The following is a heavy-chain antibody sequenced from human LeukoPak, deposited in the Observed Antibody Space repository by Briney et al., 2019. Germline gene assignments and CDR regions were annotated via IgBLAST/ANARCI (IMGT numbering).Heavy chain of an antibody. CDR2: IKQDGSEK. D-gene: IGHD1-26*01. CDR1: GLTFSSYW. Sequence: GGSLRLSCAASGLTFSSYWMSWVRQAPGKGLEWVANIKQDGSEKYYVDSVKGRFTISRDNAKNSLYLQMNSLRAEDTAVYYCARSPWELRLDDAFDIWGQGTMVTVSS. CDR3: ARSPWELRLDDAFDI. J-gene: IGHJ3*02. V-gene: IGHV3-7*01.